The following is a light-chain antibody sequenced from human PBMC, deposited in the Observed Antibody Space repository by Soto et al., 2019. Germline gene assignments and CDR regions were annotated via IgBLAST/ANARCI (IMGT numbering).Light chain of an antibody. Sequence: IQLTQSPSSLSASVGDRVTIXXRASPAIASFLAWYQQKPGTAPKLXIYGASTLQSGVPSRFSGSRSGTDYTLTIASLQPEDFATYYCQQLNGSPWTFGQGTKVDIK. CDR1: PAIASF. CDR2: GAS. J-gene: IGKJ1*01. V-gene: IGKV1-9*01. CDR3: QQLNGSPWT.